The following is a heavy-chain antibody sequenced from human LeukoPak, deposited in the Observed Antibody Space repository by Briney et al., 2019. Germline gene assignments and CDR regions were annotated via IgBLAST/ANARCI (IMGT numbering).Heavy chain of an antibody. CDR1: GGSISSYY. J-gene: IGHJ4*02. D-gene: IGHD1-26*01. CDR2: IYYSGST. Sequence: SETLSLTCTVSGGSISSYYWSWIRQPPGKGLEWIGYIYYSGSTNYNPSLKSRVTISVDTSKNQFSLKLSSVTAADTAVYYCARVRGAESYYPRYFDYWGQGTLVTVSS. V-gene: IGHV4-59*01. CDR3: ARVRGAESYYPRYFDY.